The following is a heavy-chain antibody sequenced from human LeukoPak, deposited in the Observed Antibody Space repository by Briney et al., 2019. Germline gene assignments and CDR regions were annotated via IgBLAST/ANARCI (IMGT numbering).Heavy chain of an antibody. CDR3: ARGTYYDILTGQYYYFDY. CDR1: GGTFSSYA. D-gene: IGHD3-9*01. V-gene: IGHV1-69*05. J-gene: IGHJ4*02. Sequence: ASVKVSCKASGGTFSSYAISWVRQAPGQGLEWMGGIIPIFGTANYAQKFQGRVTITTDESTSTAYMELSSLRSEDTAVYYCARGTYYDILTGQYYYFDYRGQGTLVTVSS. CDR2: IIPIFGTA.